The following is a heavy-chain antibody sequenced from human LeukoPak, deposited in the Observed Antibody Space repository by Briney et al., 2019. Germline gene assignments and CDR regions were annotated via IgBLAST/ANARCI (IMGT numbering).Heavy chain of an antibody. D-gene: IGHD2-15*01. J-gene: IGHJ5*02. CDR1: GFTFSVYW. CDR2: INSDGSST. V-gene: IGHV3-74*01. Sequence: GGSLRLSCAASGFTFSVYWMHWVRQAPGKGLVWVSRINSDGSSTSYADSVKGRFTISRDNAKNTLYLQMNSLRAEDTAVYYCARVRDAASAANAWGQGTLVTVSS. CDR3: ARVRDAASAANA.